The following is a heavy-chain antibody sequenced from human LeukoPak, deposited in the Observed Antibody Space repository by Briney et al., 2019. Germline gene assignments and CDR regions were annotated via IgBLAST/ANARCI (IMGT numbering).Heavy chain of an antibody. D-gene: IGHD1-26*01. Sequence: GGSLRLSCVCSGFSCRIYVMTWVRQAPGKGLEWVSTINNGGSSTWYADSVKGRFTISRDNSKTTVSLQMESLRAEDTAVYYCARRGAEQGNGLDVWGQGTTVAVSS. J-gene: IGHJ6*02. CDR2: INNGGSST. CDR1: GFSCRIYV. V-gene: IGHV3-23*05. CDR3: ARRGAEQGNGLDV.